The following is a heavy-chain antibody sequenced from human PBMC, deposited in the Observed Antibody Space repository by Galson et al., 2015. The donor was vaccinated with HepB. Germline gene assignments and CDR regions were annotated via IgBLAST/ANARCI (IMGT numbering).Heavy chain of an antibody. D-gene: IGHD6-19*01. V-gene: IGHV1-18*01. Sequence: SVKVSCKASGYIFTTYGITWVRQAPRQGLEWMGWISPYNGNTNYAQTLQGRVTMTTDTSTSTAYMELRSLTSDDTAAYYCARAGYSSGWDFWGQGTLVTVSS. CDR1: GYIFTTYG. CDR3: ARAGYSSGWDF. CDR2: ISPYNGNT. J-gene: IGHJ4*02.